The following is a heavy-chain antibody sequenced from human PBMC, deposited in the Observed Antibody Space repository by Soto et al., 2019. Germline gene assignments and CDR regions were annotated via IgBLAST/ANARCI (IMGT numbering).Heavy chain of an antibody. CDR1: GGSFNAYY. CDR2: INHSGSS. Sequence: QLQQWGAGLLKPSETLSLTCAVYGGSFNAYYWSWIRQPPGKGLEWIGEINHSGSSNYSPSLKGRLTISVDTTKTQLSLKLTSMTAADSAVYYCARWSYQHYQHSSGKFRTSYYFDSWGQGTLVTVSS. D-gene: IGHD3-22*01. J-gene: IGHJ4*02. CDR3: ARWSYQHYQHSSGKFRTSYYFDS. V-gene: IGHV4-34*02.